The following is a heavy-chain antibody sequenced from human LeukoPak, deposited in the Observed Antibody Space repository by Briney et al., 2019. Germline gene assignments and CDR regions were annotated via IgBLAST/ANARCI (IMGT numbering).Heavy chain of an antibody. Sequence: TGGSLRLSCAASGFTFSSYSMNWVRQAPGKGLEWVSSISSSRSYIYYADSVKGRFTIARDNAKNSLYPQMNSLIAEDTAVYYCARDGIRVRGVILVMDVWGKGTTVTVSS. CDR2: ISSSRSYI. V-gene: IGHV3-21*01. J-gene: IGHJ6*04. CDR1: GFTFSSYS. D-gene: IGHD3-10*01. CDR3: ARDGIRVRGVILVMDV.